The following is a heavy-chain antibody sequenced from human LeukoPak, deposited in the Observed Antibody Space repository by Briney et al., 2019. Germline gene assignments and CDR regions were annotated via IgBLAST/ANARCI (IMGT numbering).Heavy chain of an antibody. V-gene: IGHV3-21*01. Sequence: GGSLRLSCAASGFTFSSYSMNWVRQAPGKGLEWVSSISSSSSYIYYADSVKGRFTISRDNAKNSLYLQMNSLRAEDTAVYYCARGDRSSGWYNKREYFQHWGQGTLVTVSS. CDR1: GFTFSSYS. CDR3: ARGDRSSGWYNKREYFQH. D-gene: IGHD6-19*01. J-gene: IGHJ1*01. CDR2: ISSSSSYI.